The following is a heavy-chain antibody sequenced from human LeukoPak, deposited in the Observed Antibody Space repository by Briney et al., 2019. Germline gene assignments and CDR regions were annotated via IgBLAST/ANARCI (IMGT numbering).Heavy chain of an antibody. CDR1: GGTFSSYA. J-gene: IGHJ4*02. CDR2: IIPIFGTA. Sequence: SVKVSCKASGGTFSSYAISWVRQAPGQGLEWMGGIIPIFGTANYAQKFQGRVTITADKSTSTAYMELSSLRSEDTAVYYCARDGHRMYYYESSVYRFDYWGQGTLVTVSS. CDR3: ARDGHRMYYYESSVYRFDY. D-gene: IGHD3-22*01. V-gene: IGHV1-69*06.